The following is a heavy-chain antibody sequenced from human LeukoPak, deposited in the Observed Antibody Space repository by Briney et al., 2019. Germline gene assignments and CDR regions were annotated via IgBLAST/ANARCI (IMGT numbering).Heavy chain of an antibody. CDR3: ARGSEGYCSGGGCYYGMDV. Sequence: GGSPRLSCAASGLTFSSYTMNWVRHAPGGGLEWVSYISISSSYIYYPDSVKGRFTFSRENAENSLYWHLNRLRTGDTAVYYCARGSEGYCSGGGCYYGMDVWGQGTTVTVSS. CDR1: GLTFSSYT. V-gene: IGHV3-21*01. D-gene: IGHD2-15*01. CDR2: ISISSSYI. J-gene: IGHJ6*01.